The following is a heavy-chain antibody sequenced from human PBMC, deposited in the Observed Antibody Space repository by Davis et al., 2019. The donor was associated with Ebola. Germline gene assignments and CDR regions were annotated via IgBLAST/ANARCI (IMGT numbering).Heavy chain of an antibody. V-gene: IGHV4-39*02. CDR3: ARQGVGLSSDYYFDH. D-gene: IGHD3-3*01. Sequence: SETLSLTCTVSDDSINSRSYYWAWIRQAPGRGLEWLGTLFSSGSTYYDPSLRGRATISADSAKNLMSLSLTSLTAEDTAVYYCARQGVGLSSDYYFDHWGQGTRVTVS. CDR1: DDSINSRSYY. J-gene: IGHJ4*02. CDR2: LFSSGST.